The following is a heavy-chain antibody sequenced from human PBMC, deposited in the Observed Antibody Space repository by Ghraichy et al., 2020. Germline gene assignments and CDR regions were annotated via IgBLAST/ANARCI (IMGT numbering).Heavy chain of an antibody. CDR1: GFTFSRYA. CDR3: AKETYYYDSSGFYYVNYFDY. V-gene: IGHV3-23*01. J-gene: IGHJ4*02. Sequence: GGSLRLSCAASGFTFSRYAMSWVRQAPGKGLEWVSTFSGSGGSTYYADSVKGRFTISRDNSKNTLYLQMNSLRAEDTAVYYCAKETYYYDSSGFYYVNYFDYWGQGSLVTVSS. CDR2: FSGSGGST. D-gene: IGHD3-22*01.